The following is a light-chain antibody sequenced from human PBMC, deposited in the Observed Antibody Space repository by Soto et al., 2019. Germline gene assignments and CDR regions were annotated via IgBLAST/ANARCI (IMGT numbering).Light chain of an antibody. CDR3: QHYNSYSEA. CDR1: QSMSSS. J-gene: IGKJ1*01. Sequence: EIVMTHSAATRSVSGVERATLSCRASQSMSSSLAWYQQKPGQAPRLLIYDASTRATGIPARFSGSGSGTEFTLTISSLQPHDFATYYCQHYNSYSEAFGQVTNVDI. CDR2: DAS. V-gene: IGKV3-15*01.